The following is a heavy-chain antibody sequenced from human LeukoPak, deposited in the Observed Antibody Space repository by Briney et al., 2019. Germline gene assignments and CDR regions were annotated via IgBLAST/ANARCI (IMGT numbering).Heavy chain of an antibody. CDR2: MNPNSGNT. J-gene: IGHJ6*02. D-gene: IGHD3-22*01. CDR1: GYTFTSYD. Sequence: ASVKVSCKASGYTFTSYDINWVRRATGQGLEWMGWMNPNSGNTGYAQKFQGRVTMTRNTSISTAYMELSSLRSEDTAVYYCARKYDDSSGYYYVSYYYYYGMDVWGQGTTVTVSS. V-gene: IGHV1-8*01. CDR3: ARKYDDSSGYYYVSYYYYYGMDV.